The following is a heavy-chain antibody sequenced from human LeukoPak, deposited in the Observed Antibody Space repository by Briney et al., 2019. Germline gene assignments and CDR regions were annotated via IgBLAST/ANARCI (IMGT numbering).Heavy chain of an antibody. D-gene: IGHD4-17*01. CDR1: GYSFTSYW. Sequence: PGESLKISCKGSGYSFTSYWIGWVRQMPGKGLEWMGIIYPGGSDTRYSPSFQGPVTLSDDQSNSPAYLQRSSPKASDTAIYYRARLHDYGDYGHCFDPWGQGNLVTVSS. V-gene: IGHV5-51*01. CDR2: IYPGGSDT. J-gene: IGHJ5*02. CDR3: ARLHDYGDYGHCFDP.